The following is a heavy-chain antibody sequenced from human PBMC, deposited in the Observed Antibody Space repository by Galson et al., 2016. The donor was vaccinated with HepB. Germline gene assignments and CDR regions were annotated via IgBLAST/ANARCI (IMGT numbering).Heavy chain of an antibody. Sequence: TLSLTCTVSGGSISSGGYYWSWIRQHPGKGLEWIGYIYYSGSTYYNPSLKSRVTISVDTSKNQFSLKLSSVTAADTAVYYCARSRGLRTNDAFDIWGQGTMVTVSS. V-gene: IGHV4-31*03. CDR3: ARSRGLRTNDAFDI. D-gene: IGHD4-17*01. CDR2: IYYSGST. CDR1: GGSISSGGYY. J-gene: IGHJ3*02.